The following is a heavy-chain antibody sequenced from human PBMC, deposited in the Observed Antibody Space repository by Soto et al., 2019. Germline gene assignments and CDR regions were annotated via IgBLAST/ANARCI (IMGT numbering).Heavy chain of an antibody. CDR3: ARDCPSIVVVPGAPDS. CDR1: GFTFSTYS. CDR2: ISSSGDDI. Sequence: GGSLRLSCAASGFTFSTYSMTWVRQAPGKGLEWVSSISSSGDDIYYADSLKGRFTISRDNAKNSLYLEMNSLRVEDTAIYFCARDCPSIVVVPGAPDSWGQGILVTVSS. V-gene: IGHV3-21*01. D-gene: IGHD2-2*01. J-gene: IGHJ4*02.